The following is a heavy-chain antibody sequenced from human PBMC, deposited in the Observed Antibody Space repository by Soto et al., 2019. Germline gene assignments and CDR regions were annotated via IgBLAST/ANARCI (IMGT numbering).Heavy chain of an antibody. Sequence: QVHLVQSGAEVKNPGASVKVSCKGSGYDFTTYGITWVRQAPGQGLEWMAWISAHNGNTNYAPNLQGRVTVTRDTSTSPAYIELRSLRSDDTAVYYCARGRDGDYWGQGALVTVSS. CDR1: GYDFTTYG. V-gene: IGHV1-18*01. D-gene: IGHD6-6*01. CDR3: ARGRDGDY. CDR2: ISAHNGNT. J-gene: IGHJ4*02.